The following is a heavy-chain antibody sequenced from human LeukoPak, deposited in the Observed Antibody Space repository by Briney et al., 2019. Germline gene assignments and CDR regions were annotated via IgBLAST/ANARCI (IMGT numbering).Heavy chain of an antibody. J-gene: IGHJ4*02. CDR2: IYYSGST. D-gene: IGHD6-19*01. Sequence: SETLSLTCTVSGGSVSSSIYFWGWIRQPPGKGLEWIGSIYYSGSTYYNPSLKSRVTISVDTSKSQFSLKLSSVTAADTAVYYCAILPYRSGWHYFDYWGQGTLVTVSS. CDR3: AILPYRSGWHYFDY. CDR1: GGSVSSSIYF. V-gene: IGHV4-39*01.